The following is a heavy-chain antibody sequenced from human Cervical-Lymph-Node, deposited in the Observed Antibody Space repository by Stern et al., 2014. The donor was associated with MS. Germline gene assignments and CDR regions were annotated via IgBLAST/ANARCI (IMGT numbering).Heavy chain of an antibody. CDR3: ARDFVDTAMITRSDYLDC. CDR2: INTNTGNS. D-gene: IGHD5-18*01. Sequence: VQLVESGSELKKPGASVKVSCKASGYTLTNYPMNWVRQAPGQGLEWMGWINTNTGNSTYAQGFTGRFVFSLYTSVSTAYLQISSLKAEDTAVYYCARDFVDTAMITRSDYLDCWGQGTLVTVSS. CDR1: GYTLTNYP. V-gene: IGHV7-4-1*02. J-gene: IGHJ4*02.